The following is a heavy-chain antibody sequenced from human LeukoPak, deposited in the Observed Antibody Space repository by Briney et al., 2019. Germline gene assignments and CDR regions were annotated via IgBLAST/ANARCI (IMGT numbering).Heavy chain of an antibody. CDR3: AKGRGTRVYNWFDT. J-gene: IGHJ5*02. V-gene: IGHV3-23*02. D-gene: IGHD1-26*01. CDR1: GFTFNTSA. CDR2: ISGSGRIT. Sequence: GGSLRLSCAGSGFTFNTSAMSWVRQAPGKGLEWVSAISGSGRITYYIDSVRGRFTISRDNYKNTLYLQMNSLRAEDTAVYFCAKGRGTRVYNWFDTWGQGILVTVSS.